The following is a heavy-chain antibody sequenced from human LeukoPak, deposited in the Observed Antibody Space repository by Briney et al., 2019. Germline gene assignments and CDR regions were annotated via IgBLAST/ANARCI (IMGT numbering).Heavy chain of an antibody. Sequence: PGGSLRLSCAASGFTFSSYSMNWVRQAPGKGLEWVSSISSSGSYIYYADSVKGRFTISRDNAKNSLYLQMNSLRAEDTAVYYCARDRSYYDSSGYYGYWGQGTLVTVSS. D-gene: IGHD3-22*01. CDR2: ISSSGSYI. V-gene: IGHV3-21*01. J-gene: IGHJ4*02. CDR1: GFTFSSYS. CDR3: ARDRSYYDSSGYYGY.